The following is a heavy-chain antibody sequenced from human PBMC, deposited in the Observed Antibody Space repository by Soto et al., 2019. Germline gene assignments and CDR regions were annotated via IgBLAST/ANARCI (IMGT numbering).Heavy chain of an antibody. CDR3: ARDQGVAAAGITWFDP. V-gene: IGHV4-4*07. CDR1: GASMNSYH. Sequence: QVQLQASGPGLVKPSETLSLTCTVSGASMNSYHWSWIRQPAGKGLEWIGHIHSSGSTNYNPSLKSRVTMAVDTSKNQFSLRLMSLTAADTAVYYRARDQGVAAAGITWFDPWAQGSLVTVSS. J-gene: IGHJ5*02. CDR2: IHSSGST. D-gene: IGHD6-13*01.